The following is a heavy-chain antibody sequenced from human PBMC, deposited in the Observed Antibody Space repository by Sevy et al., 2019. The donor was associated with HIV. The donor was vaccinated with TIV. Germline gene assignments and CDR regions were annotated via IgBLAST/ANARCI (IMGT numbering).Heavy chain of an antibody. CDR3: AREGAAIGRLPDF. J-gene: IGHJ4*02. V-gene: IGHV4-4*07. D-gene: IGHD6-13*01. CDR2: IYARGNT. Sequence: SETLSLTCTVSGDSMNSYYWSWIRQPAGKGLEWLGRIYARGNTDYNPYLKSRVTMSIDTSKNQFFLKLNSVTAADTAVYFFAREGAAIGRLPDFWGQGTLVTVSS. CDR1: GDSMNSYY.